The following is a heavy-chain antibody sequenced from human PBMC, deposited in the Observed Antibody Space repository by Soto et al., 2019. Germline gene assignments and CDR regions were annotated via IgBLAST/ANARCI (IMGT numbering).Heavy chain of an antibody. CDR1: GFTFDDYA. J-gene: IGHJ4*02. Sequence: EVQLVESGGGLVQPGRSLRLSCAASGFTFDDYAMHWVRQAPGKGLEWVSGISWNSGSIGYADSVKGRFTISRDNAKNSLYLKMNSLRAEDTALYYCEKDITPRDYDSSGYPYWGQGTLVTVSS. CDR3: EKDITPRDYDSSGYPY. V-gene: IGHV3-9*01. D-gene: IGHD3-22*01. CDR2: ISWNSGSI.